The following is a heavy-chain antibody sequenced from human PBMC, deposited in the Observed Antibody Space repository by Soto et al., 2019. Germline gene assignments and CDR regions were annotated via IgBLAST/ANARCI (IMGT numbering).Heavy chain of an antibody. Sequence: RASVKVSCKASGGTFSSYAISWVRQAPGQGLEWMGGIIPIFGTTNYAQKFQGRVTITADKSTSTAYMELSSLRSEDTAVYYCARSPVGVVIMMGWFDPWGQGTLVTVSS. J-gene: IGHJ5*02. D-gene: IGHD3-3*01. V-gene: IGHV1-69*06. CDR2: IIPIFGTT. CDR3: ARSPVGVVIMMGWFDP. CDR1: GGTFSSYA.